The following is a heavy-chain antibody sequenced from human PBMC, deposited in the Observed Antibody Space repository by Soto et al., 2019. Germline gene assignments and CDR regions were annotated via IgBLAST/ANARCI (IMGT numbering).Heavy chain of an antibody. CDR1: GFTFSPYE. Sequence: EVQLAESGGGLVQPGGSLRLSCAASGFTFSPYEMNWIRQAPGKGLEWISYIHGSGSPIFYANSVKGRFTISRDNAKNSLFLQMDSLRVEDTAIYYCATKILGTTDFVNWGQGTLVTVSS. V-gene: IGHV3-48*03. D-gene: IGHD1-26*01. CDR3: ATKILGTTDFVN. CDR2: IHGSGSPI. J-gene: IGHJ4*02.